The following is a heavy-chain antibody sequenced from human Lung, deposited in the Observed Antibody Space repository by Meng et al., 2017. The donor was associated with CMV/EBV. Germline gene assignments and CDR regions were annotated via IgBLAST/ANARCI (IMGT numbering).Heavy chain of an antibody. D-gene: IGHD1-20*01. V-gene: IGHV3-7*01. J-gene: IGHJ4*02. CDR2: IKQDGSEK. CDR1: GFTFSSYW. CDR3: ARISDMTGTTYYFDY. Sequence: ESXKISXAASGFTFSSYWMSWARQAPGKGLEWVANIKQDGSEKYYVDSVKGRFTISRDNAKNSLYLQMNSLRAEDTAVYYCARISDMTGTTYYFDYWGQGTXVTVSS.